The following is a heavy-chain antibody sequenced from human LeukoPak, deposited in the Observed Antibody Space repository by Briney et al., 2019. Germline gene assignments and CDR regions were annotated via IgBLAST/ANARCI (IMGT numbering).Heavy chain of an antibody. CDR2: ISSSSSTI. D-gene: IGHD1-26*01. V-gene: IGHV3-48*01. J-gene: IGHJ4*02. Sequence: PGGTLRLTCAASGFTFSSYSMNWVRQAPRKGLEWGSYISSSSSTIYYADSVKGRFTISRDNAKNSLYLQMNSLRVEDTAVYYCAREAGWELLLDYWGQGTLVTVSS. CDR1: GFTFSSYS. CDR3: AREAGWELLLDY.